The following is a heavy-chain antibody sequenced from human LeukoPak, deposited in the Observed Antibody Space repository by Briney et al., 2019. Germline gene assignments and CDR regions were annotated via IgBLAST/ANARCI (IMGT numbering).Heavy chain of an antibody. CDR1: GYTFTRYT. CDR2: INTNTGNP. J-gene: IGHJ4*02. D-gene: IGHD1-26*01. V-gene: IGHV7-4-1*02. CDR3: ARRDHSGSYQISPGDFDY. Sequence: ASVKVSCKASGYTFTRYTMNWVRQAPGQGLEWMGWINTNTGNPTYAQGFTGRFVFSLDTSVSTAYLQISSLKAEDTAAYYCARRDHSGSYQISPGDFDYWGQGTLVTVSS.